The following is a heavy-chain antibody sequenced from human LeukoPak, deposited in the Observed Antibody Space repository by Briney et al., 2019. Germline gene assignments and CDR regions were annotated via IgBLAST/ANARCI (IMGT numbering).Heavy chain of an antibody. CDR1: GYTFTSYG. Sequence: ASVKVSCKASGYTFTSYGISWVRQAPGQGLEWMGWISAYNGNTNYAQKLQGRVTMTTDTSTSTAYMELRSLRSDDTAVYYCARVDCSGGSCYEIDYWGQGTLVTVSS. J-gene: IGHJ4*02. CDR2: ISAYNGNT. V-gene: IGHV1-18*01. D-gene: IGHD2-15*01. CDR3: ARVDCSGGSCYEIDY.